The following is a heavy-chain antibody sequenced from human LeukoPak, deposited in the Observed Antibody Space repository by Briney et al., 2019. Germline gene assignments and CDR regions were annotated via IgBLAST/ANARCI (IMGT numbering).Heavy chain of an antibody. Sequence: PGGSLRLSCVASGFTVSRKYMSWVRQAPGKGLEWVSVIDSGGNTNYADSVKGRFSISRDNSKNMLFLQMNSLRSEDTSVYHCARVSGYYDSSGYYFWYFDLWGRGTLVTVSS. D-gene: IGHD3-22*01. CDR1: GFTVSRKY. V-gene: IGHV3-66*01. J-gene: IGHJ2*01. CDR3: ARVSGYYDSSGYYFWYFDL. CDR2: IDSGGNT.